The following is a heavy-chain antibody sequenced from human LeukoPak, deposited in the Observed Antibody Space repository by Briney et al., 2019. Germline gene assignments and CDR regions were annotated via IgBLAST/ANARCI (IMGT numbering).Heavy chain of an antibody. Sequence: ASVKVSCKASGYTFTGYYMHWVRQAPGQGLEWMGRINPNSGGTNYAQKFQGRVTMTRDTSISTAYMELSRLRSDDTAVYYCARDLVNIVLMVYAKQGDAFDIWKQETMVTVSS. V-gene: IGHV1-2*06. CDR3: ARDLVNIVLMVYAKQGDAFDI. D-gene: IGHD2-8*01. CDR1: GYTFTGYY. CDR2: INPNSGGT. J-gene: IGHJ3*02.